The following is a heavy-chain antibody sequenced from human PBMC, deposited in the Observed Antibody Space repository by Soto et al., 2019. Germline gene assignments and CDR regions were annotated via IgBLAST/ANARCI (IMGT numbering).Heavy chain of an antibody. J-gene: IGHJ4*02. CDR2: IYYSGST. V-gene: IGHV4-61*01. D-gene: IGHD3-16*01. CDR1: GGSISSSSYY. CDR3: ARAYDYVYYFDH. Sequence: PSETLSLTCTVSGGSISSSSYYWSWIRQPPGKGLEWIGYIYYSGSTNYNPSLKSRVTISVDTSKNQFSLKLSSVTAADTAVYYCARAYDYVYYFDHWGQGTLVTVSS.